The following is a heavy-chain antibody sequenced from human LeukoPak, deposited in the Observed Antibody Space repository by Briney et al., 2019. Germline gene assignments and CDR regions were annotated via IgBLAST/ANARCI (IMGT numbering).Heavy chain of an antibody. V-gene: IGHV3-73*01. CDR2: IRSKPNSYAT. CDR1: GFTFSGSA. Sequence: GGSLRLSCAASGFTFSGSAMYWVRQASGKGLEWVGRIRSKPNSYATAYAASVKGRFTISREDSKNTAYLQMNSLKTEDTAVYYCTRGPDITMVRGVIQAPIDYWGQGTLVTVSS. J-gene: IGHJ4*02. CDR3: TRGPDITMVRGVIQAPIDY. D-gene: IGHD3-10*01.